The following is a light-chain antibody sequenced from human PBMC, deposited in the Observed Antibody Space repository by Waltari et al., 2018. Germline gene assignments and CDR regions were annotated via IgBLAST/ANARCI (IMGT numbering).Light chain of an antibody. V-gene: IGLV1-47*01. CDR2: RHD. CDR1: NSNIGTNH. CDR3: VAWDDSLNGAL. Sequence: QSVLTQPPSASGTPGQRVTISCSGSNSNIGTNHVYWYQHFPGTAPKLLIHRHDQRPSGVPGRFSGSKSGTSASLAISGLRSEDEADYYCVAWDDSLNGALFGGGTKLTVL. J-gene: IGLJ2*01.